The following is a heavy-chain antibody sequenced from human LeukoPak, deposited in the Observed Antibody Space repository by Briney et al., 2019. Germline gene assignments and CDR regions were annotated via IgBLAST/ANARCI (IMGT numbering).Heavy chain of an antibody. CDR3: ARGPDVDGYIHAPFDS. CDR1: GFSLWRHY. V-gene: IGHV3-53*01. D-gene: IGHD5-24*01. Sequence: GGSLRLSCAASGFSLWRHYMNWVRQAPVKGLEWVALSYSGGSTYYADSVKGRFTISRDNSKNMLYLEMNSLRVEDSAVYYCARGPDVDGYIHAPFDSWGQGTLVTASS. J-gene: IGHJ4*02. CDR2: SYSGGST.